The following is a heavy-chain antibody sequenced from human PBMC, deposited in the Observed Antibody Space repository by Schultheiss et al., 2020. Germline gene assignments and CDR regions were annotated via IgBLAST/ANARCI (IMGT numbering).Heavy chain of an antibody. CDR2: ISGSGGST. Sequence: GGSLRLSCAASGFTFSSYAMSWVRQAPGKGLEWVSAISGSGGSTYYADSVKGRFTISRDNSKNTLYLQMNSLRAEDTAVYYCAKDYNYYGSGSYFDYWGQGTLVTGSS. D-gene: IGHD3-10*01. CDR3: AKDYNYYGSGSYFDY. J-gene: IGHJ4*02. V-gene: IGHV3-23*01. CDR1: GFTFSSYA.